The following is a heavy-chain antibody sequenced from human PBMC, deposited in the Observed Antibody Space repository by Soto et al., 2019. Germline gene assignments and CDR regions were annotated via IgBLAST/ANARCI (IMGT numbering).Heavy chain of an antibody. D-gene: IGHD4-4*01. CDR1: GGSISSSSYY. CDR2: IYYSGST. Sequence: QLQLQESGPGLVKPSETLSLTCTVSGGSISSSSYYWGWIRQPPGKGLEWIGSIYYSGSTYYNPSLKSRVTISVDTSKNQFSLKLSSVTAADTAVYYCARHEAVTGGLFDYWGQGTLVTVSS. J-gene: IGHJ4*02. V-gene: IGHV4-39*01. CDR3: ARHEAVTGGLFDY.